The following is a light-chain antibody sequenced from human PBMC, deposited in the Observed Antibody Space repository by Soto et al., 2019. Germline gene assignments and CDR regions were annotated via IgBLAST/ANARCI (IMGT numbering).Light chain of an antibody. CDR2: EVS. J-gene: IGLJ2*01. CDR3: SSYAGSNNVL. Sequence: QSALTQPPSASGSRGQSVTISCTGTSSDVGGYNYVSWYQQHPGKAPKVMIYEVSKWPSGVPDRFSGSKSGNTASLTVSGVQAEDEADYYCSSYAGSNNVLFGGGTKVTVL. CDR1: SSDVGGYNY. V-gene: IGLV2-8*01.